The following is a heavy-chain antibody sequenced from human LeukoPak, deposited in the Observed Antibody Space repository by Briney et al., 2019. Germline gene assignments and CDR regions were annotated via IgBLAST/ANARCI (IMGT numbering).Heavy chain of an antibody. D-gene: IGHD3-3*01. CDR2: IKQDGSEK. V-gene: IGHV3-7*03. Sequence: GRSLRLSCAASGFTFSSYWMSWVRQAPGKGLEWVANIKQDGSEKYYVDSVKGRFTISRDNAKNSLYLQMNSLRAEDTAVYYCAREGVPYYDFWSGYYPFDYWGQGTLVTVSS. CDR3: AREGVPYYDFWSGYYPFDY. J-gene: IGHJ4*02. CDR1: GFTFSSYW.